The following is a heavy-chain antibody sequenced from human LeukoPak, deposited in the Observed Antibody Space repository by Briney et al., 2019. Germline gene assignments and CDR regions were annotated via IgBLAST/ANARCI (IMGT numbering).Heavy chain of an antibody. CDR2: IYYSGST. V-gene: IGHV4-30-4*01. D-gene: IGHD5-24*01. J-gene: IGHJ3*02. CDR1: GGSISSGDYY. CDR3: ARGWRGYPEVGAFDI. Sequence: SQTLSLTCTVSGGSISSGDYYWSWIRQPPGKGLEWIGYIYYSGSTYYNPSLKSRVTISVDTSKNQFSLKLSSVTAADTAVYYCARGWRGYPEVGAFDIWGQGTMVTVSS.